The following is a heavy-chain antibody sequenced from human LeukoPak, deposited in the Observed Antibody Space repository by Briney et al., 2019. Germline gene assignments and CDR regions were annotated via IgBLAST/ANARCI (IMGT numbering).Heavy chain of an antibody. V-gene: IGHV4-59*12. CDR3: ARGHTVTGFDY. J-gene: IGHJ4*02. Sequence: KPSETLSLTCTVSGGSISSYYWSWIRQPPGKGLEWIGYIYETVTTNYNPSLKSRVTISVDTSKNQFSLKLSSVTAADTAVYYCARGHTVTGFDYWGQGTLVTVSS. D-gene: IGHD4-17*01. CDR2: IYETVTT. CDR1: GGSISSYY.